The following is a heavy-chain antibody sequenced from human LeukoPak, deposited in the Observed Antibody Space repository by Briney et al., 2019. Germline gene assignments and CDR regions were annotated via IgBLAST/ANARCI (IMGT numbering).Heavy chain of an antibody. CDR2: ISSSSSYI. CDR1: GFTFSSYS. D-gene: IGHD1-26*01. V-gene: IGHV3-21*01. J-gene: IGHJ4*02. Sequence: GGSLRLSCAASGFTFSSYSMNWVRQAPGKGLEWVSSISSSSSYIYYADSVKGRFTISRDNAKNSLYLQMNSLRAEDTAVYYCARAVIGGSYGPHWGQGTLVTVSS. CDR3: ARAVIGGSYGPH.